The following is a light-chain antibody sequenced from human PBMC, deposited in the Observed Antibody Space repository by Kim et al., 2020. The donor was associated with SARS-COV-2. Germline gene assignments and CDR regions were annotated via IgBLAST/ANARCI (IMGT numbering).Light chain of an antibody. Sequence: VSPGQTASITCSGEDLGDKYVSWYQQKPGQSPVVVIYQNVKRPSRIPARFSGSNSGNTATLVIGGTQIMDEADYYCQAWDSSAADFGGGTQLTVL. CDR2: QNV. CDR3: QAWDSSAAD. J-gene: IGLJ2*01. CDR1: DLGDKY. V-gene: IGLV3-1*01.